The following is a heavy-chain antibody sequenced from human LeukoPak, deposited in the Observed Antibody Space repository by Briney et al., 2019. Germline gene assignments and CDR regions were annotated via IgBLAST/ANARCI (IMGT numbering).Heavy chain of an antibody. J-gene: IGHJ4*02. CDR2: IIPIFGTA. CDR3: ARGVSSSWFLFY. Sequence: SVKVSCKASGGTFSSYAISWVRQAPGQGLEWMGGIIPIFGTANYAQKFQGRVTITADKSTSTAYMELSSLRSEDTAVYYCARGVSSSWFLFYWGQGTLVTVSS. D-gene: IGHD6-13*01. V-gene: IGHV1-69*06. CDR1: GGTFSSYA.